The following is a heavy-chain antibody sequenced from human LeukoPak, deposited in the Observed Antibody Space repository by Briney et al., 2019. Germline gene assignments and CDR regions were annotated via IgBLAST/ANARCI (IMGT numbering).Heavy chain of an antibody. D-gene: IGHD6-13*01. J-gene: IGHJ4*02. Sequence: GGSLRLSCAASGFTFSGYSMNWVRQAPGKGLEWISYISSSSDTIYFADSVKGRFTISRDNAKNSLYLQMNSLRDEDTAVYYCARYSRSWYVFDSWGQGTPVTVSS. CDR2: ISSSSDTI. CDR3: ARYSRSWYVFDS. V-gene: IGHV3-48*02. CDR1: GFTFSGYS.